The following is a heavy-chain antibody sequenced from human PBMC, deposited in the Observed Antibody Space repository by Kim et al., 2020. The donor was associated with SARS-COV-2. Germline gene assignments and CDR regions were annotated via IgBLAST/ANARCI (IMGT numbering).Heavy chain of an antibody. CDR1: GYTFTSYG. D-gene: IGHD3-3*01. CDR3: ARVGYDFWSGYKNYYYYYMDV. J-gene: IGHJ6*03. CDR2: IIAYNGNT. Sequence: ASVKVSCKASGYTFTSYGISWVRQAPGQGLEWMGWIIAYNGNTNYAQKLQGRVTMTTDTSTSTAYMELRSLRSDDTAVYYCARVGYDFWSGYKNYYYYYMDVGGKGTTVTVSS. V-gene: IGHV1-18*01.